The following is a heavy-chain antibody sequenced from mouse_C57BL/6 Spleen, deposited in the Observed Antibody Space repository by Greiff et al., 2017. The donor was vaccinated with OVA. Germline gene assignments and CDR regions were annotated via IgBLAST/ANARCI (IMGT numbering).Heavy chain of an antibody. V-gene: IGHV1-63*01. CDR3: ARGYDGYSVGGYAKDY. Sequence: QVQLQQSGAELVRPGTSVKMSCKASGYTFTNYWIGWAKQRPGHGLEWIGDIYPGGGYTNYNEKFKGKATLTADKSSSTAYMQFSSLTSEDSAIEDCARGYDGYSVGGYAKDYWGQGTSVTVSS. CDR1: GYTFTNYW. J-gene: IGHJ4*01. CDR2: IYPGGGYT. D-gene: IGHD2-3*01.